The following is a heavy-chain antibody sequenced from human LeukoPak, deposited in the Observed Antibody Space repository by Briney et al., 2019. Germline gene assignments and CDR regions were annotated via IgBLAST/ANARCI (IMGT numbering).Heavy chain of an antibody. CDR3: ARDLLMAYFDY. CDR1: GFTFSSYE. Sequence: GGSLRLSCAASGFTFSSYEMNWVRQAPGKGLEWVANIKQDGSEKYYVDSVKGRFTISRDNAKNSLYLQMNSLRAEDTAVYYCARDLLMAYFDYWGQGTLVTVSS. V-gene: IGHV3-7*01. CDR2: IKQDGSEK. D-gene: IGHD5-24*01. J-gene: IGHJ4*02.